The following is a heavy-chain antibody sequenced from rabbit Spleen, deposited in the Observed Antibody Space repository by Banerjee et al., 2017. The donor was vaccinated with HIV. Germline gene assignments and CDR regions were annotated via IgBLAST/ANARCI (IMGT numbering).Heavy chain of an antibody. V-gene: IGHV1S45*01. D-gene: IGHD1-1*01. CDR1: GFSFSDRDV. CDR2: INTATGKA. J-gene: IGHJ6*01. CDR3: ARDTSSSFSSYGMDL. Sequence: QEQLKETGGGLVQPGGSLTLSCKGSGFSFSDRDVMCWVRQAPGKGLEWIACINTATGKAVYASWAKGRFTISKTSSTTVTLQMTSLTAADTATYFCARDTSSSFSSYGMDLWGPGTLVTVS.